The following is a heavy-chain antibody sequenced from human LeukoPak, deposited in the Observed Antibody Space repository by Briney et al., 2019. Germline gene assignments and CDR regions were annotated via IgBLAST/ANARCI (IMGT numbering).Heavy chain of an antibody. D-gene: IGHD6-19*01. Sequence: GASVKVSCKASGYTFTSFGISWVRQAPGQGLEWMGWISAYNGNTNYAQKLQGRVTMTTDTSTSTAYMELRSLRSDDTAVYFCARDRTVAGXHLEAYWGQGXXXTXSS. V-gene: IGHV1-18*01. CDR2: ISAYNGNT. CDR1: GYTFTSFG. J-gene: IGHJ4*02. CDR3: ARDRTVAGXHLEAY.